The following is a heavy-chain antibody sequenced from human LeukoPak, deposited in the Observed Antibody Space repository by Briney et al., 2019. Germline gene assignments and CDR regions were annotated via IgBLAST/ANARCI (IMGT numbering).Heavy chain of an antibody. D-gene: IGHD3-3*01. J-gene: IGHJ6*03. CDR1: GFTFDDYG. Sequence: GGSLRLSCAASGFTFDDYGMSWVRQAPGKGLEWVSGINWNGGSTGYADSVKGRFTISRDNAKNSLYLQMNSLRAEDTALYYFARDTFGVVIGYMDVWGKGTTVTVSS. CDR2: INWNGGST. V-gene: IGHV3-20*04. CDR3: ARDTFGVVIGYMDV.